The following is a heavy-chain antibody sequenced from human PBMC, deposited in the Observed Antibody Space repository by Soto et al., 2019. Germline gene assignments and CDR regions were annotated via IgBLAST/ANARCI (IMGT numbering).Heavy chain of an antibody. CDR1: GYTFTTYG. Sequence: QVQLVQSGAEVKIPGASVKVSCKASGYTFTTYGISWVRQAPEQGLEWMGWISPYNGNTIYAQRFQGRVSMTTDTSTTTAHMELRSLRVDDTAMYYCARVSATGRPFDYWGQGTLVTVSS. J-gene: IGHJ4*02. V-gene: IGHV1-18*04. D-gene: IGHD6-13*01. CDR2: ISPYNGNT. CDR3: ARVSATGRPFDY.